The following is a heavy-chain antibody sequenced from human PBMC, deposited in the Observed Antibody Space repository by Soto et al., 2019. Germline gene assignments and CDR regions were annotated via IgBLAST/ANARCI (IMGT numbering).Heavy chain of an antibody. CDR2: IYYRGTS. Sequence: KASETLSLTCTVSGASITSVDYYWSWVRQSPGTDLEWIGYIYYRGTSYYNPSLKSRVSMSVDTSKNQFSLKLESVTAADTAVYYCAGALGILAGYYRPWGQGTLVTVSS. V-gene: IGHV4-30-4*01. J-gene: IGHJ5*01. D-gene: IGHD3-9*01. CDR3: AGALGILAGYYRP. CDR1: GASITSVDYY.